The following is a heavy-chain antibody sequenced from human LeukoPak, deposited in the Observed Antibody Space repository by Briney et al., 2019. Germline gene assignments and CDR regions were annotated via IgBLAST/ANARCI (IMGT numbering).Heavy chain of an antibody. CDR1: GVTLRIYW. J-gene: IGHJ4*02. CDR2: INSERSST. Sequence: GGSLRHSCAASGVTLRIYWMHCVRQTPEKGVVYLSRINSERSSTNYAHSVKSRFTISRDNAKNPVYLKMTRLRAEDTAVYYCARASIYGPEYFDHWVQGSLVTVSS. V-gene: IGHV3-74*01. D-gene: IGHD3-10*01. CDR3: ARASIYGPEYFDH.